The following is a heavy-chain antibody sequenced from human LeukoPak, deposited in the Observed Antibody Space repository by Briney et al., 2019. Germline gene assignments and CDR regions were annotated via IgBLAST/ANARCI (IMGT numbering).Heavy chain of an antibody. CDR3: ARVAGHFDY. CDR1: GGSISSYY. V-gene: IGHV4-59*01. Sequence: SETLSLTCTVSGGSISSYYWSWIRQPPGKGLEWIGYIYYSGSTNYNPSLKSRVTISVDTPKNQFSLKLSSVTAADTAVYYCARVAGHFDYWGQGTLVTVSS. D-gene: IGHD6-13*01. CDR2: IYYSGST. J-gene: IGHJ4*02.